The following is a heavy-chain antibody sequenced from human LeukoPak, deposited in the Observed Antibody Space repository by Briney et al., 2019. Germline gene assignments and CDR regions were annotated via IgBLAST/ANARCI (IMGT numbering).Heavy chain of an antibody. J-gene: IGHJ1*01. Sequence: SETLSLTCAVYGGSFSLYYWTWIRQSPGKGLEWIGEINHSGNTNYNPSLKSRVTISVDTSKNQFSLKLSSVTAADTAVYYCARDGEYYYDSSGYYYAEYFQHWGQGTLVTVSS. D-gene: IGHD3-22*01. CDR3: ARDGEYYYDSSGYYYAEYFQH. CDR2: INHSGNT. CDR1: GGSFSLYY. V-gene: IGHV4-34*01.